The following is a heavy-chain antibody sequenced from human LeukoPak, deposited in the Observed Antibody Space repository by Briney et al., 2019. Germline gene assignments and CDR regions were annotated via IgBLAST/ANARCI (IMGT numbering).Heavy chain of an antibody. Sequence: KPSETLSLTCTVFGGSISSYYWSWIRQPPGKGLEWIGYIYYSGSTNYNPPLKSRVTISVDTSKNQFSLKLSSVTAADTAVYYCARGSMITFGGVIVPFDYWGQGTLVTVSS. CDR2: IYYSGST. CDR1: GGSISSYY. J-gene: IGHJ4*02. CDR3: ARGSMITFGGVIVPFDY. V-gene: IGHV4-59*01. D-gene: IGHD3-16*02.